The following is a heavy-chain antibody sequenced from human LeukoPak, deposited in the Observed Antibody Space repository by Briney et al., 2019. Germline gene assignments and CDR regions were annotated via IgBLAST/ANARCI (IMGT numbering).Heavy chain of an antibody. Sequence: PSETLSLTCTVSGGSISSYYWSWIRQPPGKGLEWIGYIYFSGSTSYNLSLKSRVTISVDRSKNQFSLKLSSVAAADTAVYYCARSYDTNFDYWGQGTLVTVSS. CDR2: IYFSGST. CDR3: ARSYDTNFDY. J-gene: IGHJ4*02. D-gene: IGHD3-3*01. CDR1: GGSISSYY. V-gene: IGHV4-59*01.